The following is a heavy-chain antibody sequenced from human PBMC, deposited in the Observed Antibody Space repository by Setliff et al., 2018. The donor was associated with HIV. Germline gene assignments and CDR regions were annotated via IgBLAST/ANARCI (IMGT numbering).Heavy chain of an antibody. D-gene: IGHD6-19*01. CDR1: GGSINSYY. CDR2: IYTDENT. Sequence: SETLSLTCIVSGGSINSYYWSWIRQPAGKGLEWIGRIYTDENTNYNPSLKSRITISLETSRNQFSLRVTSVTATDTAVYYCTRQSPVAGSGAFDIWGQGTMVTVSS. J-gene: IGHJ3*02. CDR3: TRQSPVAGSGAFDI. V-gene: IGHV4-4*07.